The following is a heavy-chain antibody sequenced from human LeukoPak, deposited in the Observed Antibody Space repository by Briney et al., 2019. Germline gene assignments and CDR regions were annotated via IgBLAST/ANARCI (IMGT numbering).Heavy chain of an antibody. CDR2: INPSGGST. Sequence: ASVKVSCKASGYTFTSYYMHWVRQAPGQGLEWMGIINPSGGSTSYAQKFQGRVTMTSDMSTSTVYMELSSLRSDDTAVYYCARDAYSRKAFDIWGQGTMVTVSS. V-gene: IGHV1-46*01. D-gene: IGHD2-15*01. J-gene: IGHJ3*02. CDR3: ARDAYSRKAFDI. CDR1: GYTFTSYY.